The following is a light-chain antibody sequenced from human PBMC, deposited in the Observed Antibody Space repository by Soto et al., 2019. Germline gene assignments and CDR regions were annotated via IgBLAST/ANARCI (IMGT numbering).Light chain of an antibody. CDR1: QSISNW. CDR3: LHYSTYPLT. Sequence: DIQMTQSPSTLSASVGDRVTITCRASQSISNWLAWYQQKPGKAPKLLIYKASTVESGVPSRFSGSGSGTEFTLTISSLQTDDFASYYCLHYSTYPLTFGGGTRVDI. J-gene: IGKJ4*01. CDR2: KAS. V-gene: IGKV1-5*03.